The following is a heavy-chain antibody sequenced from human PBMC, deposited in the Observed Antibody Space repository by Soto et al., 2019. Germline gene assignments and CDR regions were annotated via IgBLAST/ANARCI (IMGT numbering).Heavy chain of an antibody. Sequence: SETLSLTCAVYGGFLSESYWTWIRQPPGKGLEWIGEINHVGGTNYNPSLKSRVTMSVDTSQNQFSLRLISVTAADTAMYFCVRVRYQLPSSVLWLDPWGQGTPVTVSS. V-gene: IGHV4-34*01. CDR1: GGFLSESY. CDR3: VRVRYQLPSSVLWLDP. D-gene: IGHD3-16*01. J-gene: IGHJ5*02. CDR2: INHVGGT.